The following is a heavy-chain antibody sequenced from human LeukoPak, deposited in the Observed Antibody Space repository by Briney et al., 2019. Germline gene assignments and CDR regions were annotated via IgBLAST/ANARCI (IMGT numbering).Heavy chain of an antibody. J-gene: IGHJ4*02. CDR2: IYHSGST. CDR3: ARRAYISGWLLDY. Sequence: SETLSLTCAVSGYSISSGFYWGWIRQPPGGGLEWIGTIYHSGSTFYNPSLKSRVTISVDTSQNQFSLKLSSVTATDTAVYYCARRAYISGWLLDYWGQGTLVTVSS. V-gene: IGHV4-38-2*01. D-gene: IGHD6-19*01. CDR1: GYSISSGFY.